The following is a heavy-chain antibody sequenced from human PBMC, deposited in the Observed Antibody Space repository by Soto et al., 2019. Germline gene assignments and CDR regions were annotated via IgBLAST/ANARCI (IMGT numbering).Heavy chain of an antibody. D-gene: IGHD2-2*01. CDR3: AKVPASLKTFDY. Sequence: EVQLLDSGGGLAQPGGSLRLSCAASGFTFGNYAMNWVRQAPGKGLEWVSTVSGNGAVTYYADSVKGRFTISRDNSRSTLYLQMNNLRAEYTAIYFCAKVPASLKTFDYWGQGTLVTVSS. J-gene: IGHJ4*02. CDR2: VSGNGAVT. V-gene: IGHV3-23*01. CDR1: GFTFGNYA.